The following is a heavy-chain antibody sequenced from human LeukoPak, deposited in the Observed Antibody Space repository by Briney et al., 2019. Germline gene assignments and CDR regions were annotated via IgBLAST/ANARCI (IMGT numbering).Heavy chain of an antibody. V-gene: IGHV3-30*18. CDR3: ANPRVDCSGGSCYSSFGY. CDR1: GFTFSSYG. J-gene: IGHJ4*02. Sequence: GGSLRLSCAASGFTFSSYGMHWVRQAPGKGLEWVTVISYDGSNKYYADSVKGRFTISRDNSKNTLYLQMNSLRAEDTAVYYCANPRVDCSGGSCYSSFGYWGQGTLVTVSS. D-gene: IGHD2-15*01. CDR2: ISYDGSNK.